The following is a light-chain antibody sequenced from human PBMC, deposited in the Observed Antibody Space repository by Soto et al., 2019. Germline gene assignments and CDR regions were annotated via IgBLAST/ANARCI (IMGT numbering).Light chain of an antibody. Sequence: QSVLTQPPSVSGTLGQGVTISCSGSTSDIGENTVAWFQQLPGTAPKVLIYVTDRRPSGVPDRFSGSRSGTSAYLAISGLQSEDEADYYCAAWDVTLNGHVFGTGT. CDR3: AAWDVTLNGHV. CDR2: VTD. V-gene: IGLV1-44*01. J-gene: IGLJ1*01. CDR1: TSDIGENT.